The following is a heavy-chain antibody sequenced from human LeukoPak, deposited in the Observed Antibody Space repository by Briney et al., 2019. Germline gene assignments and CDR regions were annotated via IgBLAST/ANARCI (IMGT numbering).Heavy chain of an antibody. V-gene: IGHV3-11*01. CDR1: GFTFSDYY. J-gene: IGHJ4*02. CDR3: ARPKYSSSWQIFDY. Sequence: PGGSLRLSCAASGFTFSDYYMSWIRQAPGKGLEWVSYISSSGSTIYYADSVKGRFTISRDNAKNSLYLQMNSLRGEDTAVYYCARPKYSSSWQIFDYWGQGTLVTASS. CDR2: ISSSGSTI. D-gene: IGHD6-13*01.